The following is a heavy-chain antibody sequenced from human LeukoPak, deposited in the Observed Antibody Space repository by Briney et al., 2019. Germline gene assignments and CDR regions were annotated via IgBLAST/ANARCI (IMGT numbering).Heavy chain of an antibody. CDR2: IHPSGIT. V-gene: IGHV4-31*03. CDR3: ARGQDAFKTGY. Sequence: PSETLSLTSTVSGGSLTIGYYYWTWIRQHPEKGLEWIGYIHPSGITDYNPSLQSRVTMSLDTSQNQFSLRLTSLTAADTAIYYCARGQDAFKTGYWGQGTLVTVSS. CDR1: GGSLTIGYYY. J-gene: IGHJ4*02. D-gene: IGHD5-24*01.